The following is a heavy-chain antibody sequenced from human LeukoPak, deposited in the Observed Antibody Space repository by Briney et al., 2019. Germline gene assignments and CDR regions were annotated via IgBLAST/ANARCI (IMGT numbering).Heavy chain of an antibody. CDR3: ARETMTTETTSFDF. D-gene: IGHD4-17*01. CDR2: IYTSGST. Sequence: SETLSLTCTVSGGSISSGSYYWSWIRQPPGRALEWIGRIYTSGSTNYNPSLKSRVTISVDTSKNQFSLKLSSVTAADTAVYYCARETMTTETTSFDFWGQETLVTVSS. J-gene: IGHJ4*02. CDR1: GGSISSGSYY. V-gene: IGHV4-61*02.